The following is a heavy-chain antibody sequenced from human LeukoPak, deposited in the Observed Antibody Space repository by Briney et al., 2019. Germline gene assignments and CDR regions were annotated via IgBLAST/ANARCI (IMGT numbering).Heavy chain of an antibody. CDR1: GFTFSSYG. J-gene: IGHJ4*02. Sequence: AGGSLRLSCAASGFTFSSYGMSWVRQAPGKGLEWISAISGSGGSTYYADSVKGRFTISRDNSKNTLYLQMNSLRAEDTAVYYCARTTYYYDTPHFDYWGQGTLVTVSS. CDR2: ISGSGGST. D-gene: IGHD3-22*01. CDR3: ARTTYYYDTPHFDY. V-gene: IGHV3-23*01.